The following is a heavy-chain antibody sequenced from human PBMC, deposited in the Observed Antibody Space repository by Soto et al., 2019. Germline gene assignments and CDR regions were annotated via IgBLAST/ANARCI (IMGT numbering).Heavy chain of an antibody. J-gene: IGHJ3*02. CDR3: ARWWELLAAFDT. V-gene: IGHV1-69*13. Sequence: ASVKVSCKASGCTFSSYAISWVRQAPGQGLEWMGRIIPIFGTTNYAQKFQGRATITADESTSTAYMELSSLRSEDTALYYCARWWELLAAFDTWGQGTMVTVSS. CDR2: IIPIFGTT. D-gene: IGHD1-26*01. CDR1: GCTFSSYA.